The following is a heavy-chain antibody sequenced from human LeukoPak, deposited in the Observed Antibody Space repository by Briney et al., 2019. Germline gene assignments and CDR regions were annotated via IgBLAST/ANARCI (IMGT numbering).Heavy chain of an antibody. CDR1: GFTFSSYW. D-gene: IGHD5-18*01. Sequence: PGGSLRLSCAASGFTFSSYWMTWVRQAPGKGLEWVASIKYGGSENYYADSVKGRFTISRDNAKNSLLLQMNSLSAEDTAVYFCARAEGYSYAFYFVYWGQGTLVTVSS. CDR3: ARAEGYSYAFYFVY. V-gene: IGHV3-7*04. CDR2: IKYGGSEN. J-gene: IGHJ4*02.